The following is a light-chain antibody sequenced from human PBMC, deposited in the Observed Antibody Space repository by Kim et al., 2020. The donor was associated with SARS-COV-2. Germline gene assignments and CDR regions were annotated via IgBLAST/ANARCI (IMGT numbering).Light chain of an antibody. CDR3: AAWDGSLDGVV. CDR1: SSNIGTNP. CDR2: SSY. Sequence: QSVLTQPPSASVTPGQTVTISCSGSSSNIGTNPVNWYQQLPGTAPKLLIYSSYQRPSGVPDRFSASKSGTSASLAISGLQSEDEADYYCAAWDGSLDGVVFGGGTQLTVL. V-gene: IGLV1-44*01. J-gene: IGLJ2*01.